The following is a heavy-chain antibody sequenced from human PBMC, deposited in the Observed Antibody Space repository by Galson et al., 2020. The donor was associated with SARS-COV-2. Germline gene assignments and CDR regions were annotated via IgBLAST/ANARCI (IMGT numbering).Heavy chain of an antibody. CDR2: ISYDGSNK. J-gene: IGHJ4*02. CDR3: ARARYQPLPDY. CDR1: GFTLSSYV. D-gene: IGHD2-2*01. V-gene: IGHV3-30*04. Sequence: GESLKISCAASGFTLSSYVMHWVRQAPGKGLEWVAVISYDGSNKYYADSVKGRFTISRDNSKNTLYLQMNSLRVEDTAVYCCARARYQPLPDYWGQGTLVTVSS.